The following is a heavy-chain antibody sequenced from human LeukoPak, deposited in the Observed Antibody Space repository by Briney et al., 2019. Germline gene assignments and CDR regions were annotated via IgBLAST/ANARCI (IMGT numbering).Heavy chain of an antibody. CDR3: ARRPDDYDYFDY. CDR1: GGSFSGYY. CDR2: INHSGST. V-gene: IGHV4-34*01. Sequence: SETLSLTCAVYGGSFSGYYWSWIRQPPGKGLEWIGEINHSGSTNYNPSLKSRVTMSVDTSKNQFSLKLSSVTAADTAVYYCARRPDDYDYFDYWGQGILVTVSS. D-gene: IGHD4-17*01. J-gene: IGHJ4*02.